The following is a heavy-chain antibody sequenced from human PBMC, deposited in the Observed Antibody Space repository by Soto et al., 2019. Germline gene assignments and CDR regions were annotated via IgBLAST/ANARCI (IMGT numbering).Heavy chain of an antibody. Sequence: VQLVQSGAEVKRPGSSVKVSCKAPVGTCSDYNIAWVRQSRGQGLEWMGRIIPKLVITYYAYKFQDIVRITAYKATSTDYMELTSLTHEDTAVYFCARVEETRTTNVYHYMEDWGEGTCVTVS. CDR2: IIPKLVIT. J-gene: IGHJ6*03. CDR1: VGTCSDYN. V-gene: IGHV1-69*02. CDR3: ARVEETRTTNVYHYMED. D-gene: IGHD2-8*01.